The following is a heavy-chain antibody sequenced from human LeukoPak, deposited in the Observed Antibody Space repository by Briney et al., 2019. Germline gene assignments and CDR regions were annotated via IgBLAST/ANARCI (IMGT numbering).Heavy chain of an antibody. V-gene: IGHV3-7*01. CDR1: GFTFSSYW. CDR2: IKQDGGEK. Sequence: GGSLRLSCAASGFTFSSYWMSWVRQAPGKGLEWVANIKQDGGEKYYVDSVKGRFTISRDNAKNSLYLQMNSLRAEDTAVYYCARSRSDYDFWSGYHLDYWGQGTLVTVSS. J-gene: IGHJ4*02. D-gene: IGHD3-3*01. CDR3: ARSRSDYDFWSGYHLDY.